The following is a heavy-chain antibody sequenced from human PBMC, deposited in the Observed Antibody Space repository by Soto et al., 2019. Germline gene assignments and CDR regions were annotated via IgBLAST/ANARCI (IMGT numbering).Heavy chain of an antibody. Sequence: ASVKVSCKTSGYTFTDYYVHWVRQAPGQGLEWMGWHNPNSGVTNYAQKFQGWVTLTRDASVATAYMELNSLKSDDTAVFFCARGVSGWSPFDLWGQGTLVTVSS. CDR2: HNPNSGVT. J-gene: IGHJ4*02. CDR1: GYTFTDYY. CDR3: ARGVSGWSPFDL. V-gene: IGHV1-2*04. D-gene: IGHD6-19*01.